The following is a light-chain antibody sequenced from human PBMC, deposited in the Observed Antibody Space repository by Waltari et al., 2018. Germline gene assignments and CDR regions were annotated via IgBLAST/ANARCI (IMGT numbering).Light chain of an antibody. Sequence: IVLTQSPGTLSLSPGERATLSCRASQSVSIYLAWYQQKPGQAPRLLIYHTSTRATGLPDRFSGSGSGTDFSLTISGLEPEDFAVYYCQHYKSLPVSFGQGTRVEIK. CDR1: QSVSIY. V-gene: IGKV3-20*01. CDR3: QHYKSLPVS. J-gene: IGKJ1*01. CDR2: HTS.